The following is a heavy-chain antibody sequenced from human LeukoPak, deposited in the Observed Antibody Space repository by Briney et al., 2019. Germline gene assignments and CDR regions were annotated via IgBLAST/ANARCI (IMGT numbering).Heavy chain of an antibody. CDR1: GGSISDYY. D-gene: IGHD3-22*01. J-gene: IGHJ6*03. Sequence: PSETLSLTCTVSGGSISDYYWSWIRQPPGKGLEHIGYIYYSGSTYYNPSLKSRVTISVDTSKNQFSLKLSSVTAADTAVYYCARVPDYFDTSGSHFYYLDVWGKGTTVTVSS. V-gene: IGHV4-59*12. CDR2: IYYSGST. CDR3: ARVPDYFDTSGSHFYYLDV.